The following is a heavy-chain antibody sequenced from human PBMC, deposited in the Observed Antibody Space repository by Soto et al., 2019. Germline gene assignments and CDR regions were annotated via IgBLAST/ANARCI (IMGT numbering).Heavy chain of an antibody. CDR3: ARGRSHEWELLVQYFDY. D-gene: IGHD1-26*01. Sequence: LSLTCTVSGGSVSKSYWGWIRQPPGKGLEWVAYVYYSGSTNYNPSLGSRVTISVDKSKNQFSLKMTSVTGADTAVYYCARGRSHEWELLVQYFDYWGQGTLVTVSS. V-gene: IGHV4-59*02. CDR2: VYYSGST. J-gene: IGHJ4*02. CDR1: GGSVSKSY.